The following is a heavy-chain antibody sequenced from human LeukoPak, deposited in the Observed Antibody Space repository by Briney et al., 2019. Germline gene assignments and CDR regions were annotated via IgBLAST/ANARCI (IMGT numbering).Heavy chain of an antibody. CDR2: ISYDGSNK. V-gene: IGHV3-30*18. CDR1: GFSFTSSW. D-gene: IGHD6-13*01. J-gene: IGHJ5*02. Sequence: PGGSLRLSCSASGFSFTSSWMTWVRQAPGKGLEWVAVISYDGSNKYYADSVKGRFTISRDNSKNTLYLQMNSLRAEDTAVYYCANVAGPWFDPWGQGTLVTVSS. CDR3: ANVAGPWFDP.